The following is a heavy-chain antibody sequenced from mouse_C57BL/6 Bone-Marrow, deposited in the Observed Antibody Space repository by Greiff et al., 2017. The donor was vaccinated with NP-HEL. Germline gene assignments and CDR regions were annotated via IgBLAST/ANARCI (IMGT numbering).Heavy chain of an antibody. CDR1: GYTFTGYW. CDR3: ARKFGIYDGYLWYFDV. V-gene: IGHV1-9*01. CDR2: ILPGSGST. D-gene: IGHD2-3*01. J-gene: IGHJ1*03. Sequence: QVQLQQSGAELMKPGASVKLSCKATGYTFTGYWIEWVKQRPGHGLEWIGEILPGSGSTNYNEKFKGKATFTADTSSNTAYMQLSSLTTEDSAIYYCARKFGIYDGYLWYFDVWGTGTTVTVSS.